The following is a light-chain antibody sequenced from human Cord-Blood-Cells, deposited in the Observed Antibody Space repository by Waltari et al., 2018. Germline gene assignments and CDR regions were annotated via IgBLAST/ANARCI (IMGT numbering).Light chain of an antibody. CDR3: SSYTSSSTWV. J-gene: IGLJ3*02. Sequence: QSALPHPASVSGLPGQSMTTSCTGTSSDVGGYIYISWYQQHPGKAPNLMIYDVSNRPSGVSNRFSGSKSGNTASLTISGLQAEDEADYYCSSYTSSSTWVFGGGTKLTVL. CDR2: DVS. V-gene: IGLV2-14*03. CDR1: SSDVGGYIY.